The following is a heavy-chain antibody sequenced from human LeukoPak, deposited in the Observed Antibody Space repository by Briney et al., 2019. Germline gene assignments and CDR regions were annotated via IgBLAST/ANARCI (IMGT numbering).Heavy chain of an antibody. V-gene: IGHV3-72*01. CDR1: GFTFSDHY. J-gene: IGHJ4*02. CDR2: IRNKANSYTT. CDR3: VRAGIVTTPYFFDY. Sequence: PGGSLRLSCAASGFTFSDHYMDWVRQAPGKGLEWVGRIRNKANSYTTEYAASVKTRFTISRDDSKSSLYLQMNSLKSEDTAVYYCVRAGIVTTPYFFDYWGQGTLVIVSS. D-gene: IGHD5-12*01.